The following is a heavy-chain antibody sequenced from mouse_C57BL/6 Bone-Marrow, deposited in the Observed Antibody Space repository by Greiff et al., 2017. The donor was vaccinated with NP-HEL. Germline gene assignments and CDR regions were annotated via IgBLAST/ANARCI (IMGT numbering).Heavy chain of an antibody. V-gene: IGHV1-64*01. J-gene: IGHJ3*01. CDR2: IYPNSGST. D-gene: IGHD4-1*02. Sequence: QVQLQQPGAELVKPGASVKLSCKASGYTFTSYWMHWVKQRPGQGLEWIGRIYPNSGSTNYNEKFKSKATLTVDKSSSTAYMQLRSLTSEDSAVYYCSRSNSLPPFAYWGQGTLVTVSA. CDR1: GYTFTSYW. CDR3: SRSNSLPPFAY.